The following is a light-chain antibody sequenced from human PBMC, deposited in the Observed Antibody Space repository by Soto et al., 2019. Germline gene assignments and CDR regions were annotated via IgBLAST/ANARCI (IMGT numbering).Light chain of an antibody. Sequence: EIVMTQSPATLSVSPGEGVTLPCRASQTVPSRIAWYQQKPGQAPSLLSYGASTRANGVPDRFSGTGSGTEFTLTISSLKSEDYAVYYCQQYKSWPPITFGQGTRLEI. CDR2: GAS. CDR1: QTVPSR. J-gene: IGKJ5*01. CDR3: QQYKSWPPIT. V-gene: IGKV3-15*01.